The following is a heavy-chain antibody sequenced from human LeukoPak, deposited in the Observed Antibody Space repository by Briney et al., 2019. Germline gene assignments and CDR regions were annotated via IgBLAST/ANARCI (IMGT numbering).Heavy chain of an antibody. CDR1: GFTFSSYW. V-gene: IGHV3-7*01. CDR2: IKQDGSEK. D-gene: IGHD3-10*01. CDR3: ARYRRGNWFDP. J-gene: IGHJ5*02. Sequence: PGGSLRLSCAASGFTFSSYWMSWVRQAPGKGPEWVANIKQDGSEKYYVDSVKGRFTISRDNAKNSLYLQMNSLRAEDTAVYYCARYRRGNWFDPWGQGTLVTVSS.